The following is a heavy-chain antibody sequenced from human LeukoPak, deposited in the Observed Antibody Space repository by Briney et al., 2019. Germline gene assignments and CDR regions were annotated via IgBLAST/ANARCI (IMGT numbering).Heavy chain of an antibody. CDR1: GGSISSGGYS. CDR3: ARDRVYNWFDP. V-gene: IGHV4-30-4*07. J-gene: IGHJ5*02. Sequence: PSQALSLTCTVSGGSISSGGYSWSWIRQPPGKGLEWIGYIYYSGSTYYNPSLKSRVTISVDTSKNQFSLKLSSVTAADTAVYYCARDRVYNWFDPWGQGTLVTVSS. CDR2: IYYSGST. D-gene: IGHD3-10*01.